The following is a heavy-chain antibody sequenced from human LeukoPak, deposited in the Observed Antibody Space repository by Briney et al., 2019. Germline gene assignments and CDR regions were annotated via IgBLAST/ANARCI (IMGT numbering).Heavy chain of an antibody. CDR1: GYSISSGYY. Sequence: SETLSLTCTVSGYSISSGYYWGWIRPPPGKGLEWIGSIYHSGSTNYNPSLKSRVTISVDTSKNQFSLKLSSVTAADTAVYYCARPYCGGDCQNWFDPWGQGTLVTVSS. J-gene: IGHJ5*02. CDR3: ARPYCGGDCQNWFDP. V-gene: IGHV4-38-2*02. CDR2: IYHSGST. D-gene: IGHD2-21*02.